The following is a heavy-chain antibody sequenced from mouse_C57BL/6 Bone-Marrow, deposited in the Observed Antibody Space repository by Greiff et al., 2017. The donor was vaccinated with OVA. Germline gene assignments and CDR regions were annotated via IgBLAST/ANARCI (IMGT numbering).Heavy chain of an antibody. Sequence: VQLQQPGAELVKPGASVKMSCKASGYTFTSYWITWVKQRPGQGLEWIGDIYPGSGSTNYNEKFKSKATLTVDTSSSTAYMQLSSLTSEDSAVYYCARGGSAQAPYYAMDYWGQGTSVTVSS. CDR1: GYTFTSYW. V-gene: IGHV1-55*01. CDR2: IYPGSGST. D-gene: IGHD3-2*02. CDR3: ARGGSAQAPYYAMDY. J-gene: IGHJ4*01.